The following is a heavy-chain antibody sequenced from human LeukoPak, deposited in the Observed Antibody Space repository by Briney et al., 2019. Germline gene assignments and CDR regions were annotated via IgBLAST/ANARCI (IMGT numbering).Heavy chain of an antibody. Sequence: SETLSLTCAVYGGSFSGYYWSWIRQPPGKGLEWIGEINHSGSTNYNPSLKSRVTISVDKSKNQFSLKLSSVTAADTAVYYCARLTGYSSESWFDPWGQGTLVTVSS. CDR1: GGSFSGYY. D-gene: IGHD3-9*01. CDR2: INHSGST. V-gene: IGHV4-34*01. J-gene: IGHJ5*02. CDR3: ARLTGYSSESWFDP.